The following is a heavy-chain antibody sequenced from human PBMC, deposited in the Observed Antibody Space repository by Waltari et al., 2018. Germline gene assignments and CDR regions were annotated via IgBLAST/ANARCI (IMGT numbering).Heavy chain of an antibody. V-gene: IGHV4-4*07. D-gene: IGHD3-10*01. Sequence: QVQLQESGPGLVKPSETLSLTCTVSGGSVSSYYWSWIRQPAGKGLEWIGRIYTSGSTNYNPSLKSRVTISVDKSKNQFSLKLSSVTAADTAVYYCARAYGSGSYNWFDPWGQGTLVTVSS. CDR1: GGSVSSYY. J-gene: IGHJ5*02. CDR3: ARAYGSGSYNWFDP. CDR2: IYTSGST.